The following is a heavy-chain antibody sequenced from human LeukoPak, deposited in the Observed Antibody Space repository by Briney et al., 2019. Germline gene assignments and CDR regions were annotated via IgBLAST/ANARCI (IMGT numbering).Heavy chain of an antibody. CDR2: INGRGGST. Sequence: PGGSLRLSCAASGFTFSNYIMHWVRKAPGKGLDWVSGINGRGGSTYYADSVKGRFTISRDNSKNTLYLQMNSLRAEDTAVYYCAKIGSYGDYPLDYWGQGTLVTVSS. D-gene: IGHD4-17*01. J-gene: IGHJ4*02. V-gene: IGHV3-23*01. CDR1: GFTFSNYI. CDR3: AKIGSYGDYPLDY.